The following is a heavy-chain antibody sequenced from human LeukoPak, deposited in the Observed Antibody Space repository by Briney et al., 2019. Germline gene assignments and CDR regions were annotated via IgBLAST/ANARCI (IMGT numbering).Heavy chain of an antibody. D-gene: IGHD1-14*01. CDR1: GFTFSSYW. J-gene: IGHJ4*02. Sequence: PGGSLRLSCAASGFTFSSYWMHWVRQAPGKGLEWVSYISSSGSTIYYADSVKGRFTISRDNAKNSLYLQTNSLRAEDTAVYYCARRREQVSFISRRKDQSFDYWGQGTLVTVSS. CDR3: ARRREQVSFISRRKDQSFDY. CDR2: ISSSGSTI. V-gene: IGHV3-48*04.